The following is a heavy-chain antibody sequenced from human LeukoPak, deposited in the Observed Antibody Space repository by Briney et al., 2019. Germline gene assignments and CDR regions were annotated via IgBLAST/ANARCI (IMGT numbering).Heavy chain of an antibody. D-gene: IGHD3-16*01. J-gene: IGHJ6*03. CDR2: IWYDGTIK. CDR3: ARFVPYYMDV. Sequence: PRTSLRLSCAASGFTFRNYGMQWVRQAPGKGLEWVALIWYDGTIKHCADSVEGRFTISRDNSKNTVYLQMNSLRAEDTAVYYCARFVPYYMDVWGKGTTVTVSS. V-gene: IGHV3-33*01. CDR1: GFTFRNYG.